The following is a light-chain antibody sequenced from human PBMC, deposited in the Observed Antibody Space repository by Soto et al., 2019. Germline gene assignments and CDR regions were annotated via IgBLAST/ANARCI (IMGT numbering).Light chain of an antibody. Sequence: QCVLTHPRPVSGSPGQSLTLSRTGSNSDVGGYNYVSWYQHFPGKAPKLMIFDVTKRPSGVPARFSGSKSGNTASLTISGLQAEDEADYYCSSYAGTSTWVFGGGTKVTVL. CDR2: DVT. CDR3: SSYAGTSTWV. V-gene: IGLV2-11*01. J-gene: IGLJ3*02. CDR1: NSDVGGYNY.